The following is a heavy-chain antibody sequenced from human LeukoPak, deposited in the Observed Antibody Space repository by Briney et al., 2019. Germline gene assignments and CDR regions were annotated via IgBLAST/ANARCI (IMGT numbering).Heavy chain of an antibody. J-gene: IGHJ4*02. CDR1: GFTFSSYW. CDR3: AKGEGDYGDYDYFDY. CDR2: IPYDGSQN. Sequence: PGGSLRLSCAASGFTFSSYWMSWVRQAPGKGLEWVAGIPYDGSQNSYADSVKGRFSISRDNSKSALYLQMNSLRAEGTAVYYCAKGEGDYGDYDYFDYWGQGTLVTVSS. V-gene: IGHV3-30*05. D-gene: IGHD4-17*01.